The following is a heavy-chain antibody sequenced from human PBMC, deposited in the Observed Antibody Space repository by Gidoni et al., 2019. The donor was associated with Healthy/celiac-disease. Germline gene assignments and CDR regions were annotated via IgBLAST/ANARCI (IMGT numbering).Heavy chain of an antibody. Sequence: QGQLVESGGGVVQPGGSLRLSCAASGFAFSIYGMHWVRQAPGKGQEWVAFIGYEGSNKYYADSVKGRFTISRDNSKNTLYLQMNSLRAEDTAVYYCAKGLRNYYDDSSGYYPPDYWGQGTLVTVSS. CDR1: GFAFSIYG. J-gene: IGHJ4*02. CDR2: IGYEGSNK. CDR3: AKGLRNYYDDSSGYYPPDY. D-gene: IGHD3-22*01. V-gene: IGHV3-30*02.